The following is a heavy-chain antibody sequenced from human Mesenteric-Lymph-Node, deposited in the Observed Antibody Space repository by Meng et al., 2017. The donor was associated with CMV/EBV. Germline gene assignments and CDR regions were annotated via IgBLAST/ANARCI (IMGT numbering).Heavy chain of an antibody. V-gene: IGHV3-66*02. Sequence: GESLKISCAASGFTVSSHYMSWVRQAPGKGLEWVSVIYSGGSTYYADSVKGRFTISRDNSKNTLYLQMNSLRAEDTAVYYCARGGRGYFDWLLTDSYYYYYGMDVWGQGTTVTVSS. J-gene: IGHJ6*02. CDR1: GFTVSSHY. CDR3: ARGGRGYFDWLLTDSYYYYYGMDV. CDR2: IYSGGST. D-gene: IGHD3-9*01.